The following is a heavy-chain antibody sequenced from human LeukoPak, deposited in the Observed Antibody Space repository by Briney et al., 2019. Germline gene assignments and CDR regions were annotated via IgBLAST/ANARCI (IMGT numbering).Heavy chain of an antibody. CDR1: GFTFSNAW. V-gene: IGHV3-15*01. CDR2: IKSKTDGGTT. Sequence: GGSLRLSCAASGFTFSNAWMSWVRQAPGKGLEWVGRIKSKTDGGTTDYTAPVKGRFTISRDDSKNTLYLQVNSLKTEDTAVYYSTTDYNFFPLQAGGQETRLTVSP. D-gene: IGHD3-3*01. CDR3: TTDYNFFPLQA. J-gene: IGHJ4*02.